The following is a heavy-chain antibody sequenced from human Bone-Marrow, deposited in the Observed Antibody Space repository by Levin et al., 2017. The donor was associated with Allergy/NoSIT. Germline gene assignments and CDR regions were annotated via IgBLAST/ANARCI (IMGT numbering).Heavy chain of an antibody. CDR2: ISSSSSTI. V-gene: IGHV3-48*01. CDR1: GFTFSSYS. CDR3: ARAPGYSSSWYLGDAFDI. J-gene: IGHJ3*02. D-gene: IGHD6-13*01. Sequence: GGSLRLSCAASGFTFSSYSMNWVRQAPGKGLEWVSYISSSSSTIYYADSVKGRFTISRDNAKNSLYLQMNSLRAEDTAVYYCARAPGYSSSWYLGDAFDIWGQGTMVTVSS.